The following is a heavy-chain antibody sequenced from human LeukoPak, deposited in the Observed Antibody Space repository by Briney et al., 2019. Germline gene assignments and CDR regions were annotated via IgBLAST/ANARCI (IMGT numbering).Heavy chain of an antibody. J-gene: IGHJ5*02. CDR1: GYTFTSYG. D-gene: IGHD6-19*01. CDR2: ISAYNGNT. CDR3: AGGPGIAVAGTQDNWFDP. Sequence: EASVKVSCKASGYTFTSYGISWVRQAPGQGLEWMGWISAYNGNTNYAQKFQGRVTMTTDTSTSTAYMELRSLRSDDTAVYYCAGGPGIAVAGTQDNWFDPWGQGTLVTVSS. V-gene: IGHV1-18*01.